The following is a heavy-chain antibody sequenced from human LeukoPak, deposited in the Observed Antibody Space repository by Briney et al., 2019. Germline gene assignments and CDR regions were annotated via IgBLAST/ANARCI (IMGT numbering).Heavy chain of an antibody. CDR1: GYRFTSYW. Sequence: GESLKISCRGSGYRFTSYWIVWLRQMPGKGLEWMGVIYHGDSDTRYSPSFQGQVTISDNKSLSTAYLQWSGLKASDTAMYYCARHLTLIMVPRDAFDIWGQGTMVTVSS. J-gene: IGHJ3*02. D-gene: IGHD2-8*01. CDR2: IYHGDSDT. CDR3: ARHLTLIMVPRDAFDI. V-gene: IGHV5-51*01.